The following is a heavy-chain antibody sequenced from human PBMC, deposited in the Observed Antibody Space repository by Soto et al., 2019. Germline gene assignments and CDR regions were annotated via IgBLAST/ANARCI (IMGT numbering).Heavy chain of an antibody. J-gene: IGHJ4*02. Sequence: QVQLVQSGAEVKKPGSSVKVSCKASGGTFSSYAISWVRQAPGQGLERMGGIIPIFGTANYAQKFQGRVTITADESTSTAYMELSSLRSEDTAVYYCASGSDYYDSSGLSFDYWGQGTLVTVSS. CDR2: IIPIFGTA. V-gene: IGHV1-69*01. CDR1: GGTFSSYA. CDR3: ASGSDYYDSSGLSFDY. D-gene: IGHD3-22*01.